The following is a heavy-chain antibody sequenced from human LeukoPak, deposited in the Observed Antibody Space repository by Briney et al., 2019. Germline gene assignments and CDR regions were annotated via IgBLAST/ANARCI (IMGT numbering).Heavy chain of an antibody. CDR2: INPSGGST. CDR3: AREGFPYYDILTGLGY. D-gene: IGHD3-9*01. V-gene: IGHV1-46*01. CDR1: GYTFTSNY. Sequence: ASVKVSCKAFGYTFTSNYMHWVRQAPGQGLEWMGIINPSGGSTSYAQKFQGRVTMTRDTSTSTVYMELSSLRSEDTAVYYCAREGFPYYDILTGLGYWGQGTLVTVSS. J-gene: IGHJ4*02.